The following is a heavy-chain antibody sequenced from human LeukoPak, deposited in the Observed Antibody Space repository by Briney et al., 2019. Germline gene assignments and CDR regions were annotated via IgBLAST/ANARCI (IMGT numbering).Heavy chain of an antibody. CDR2: IKSKTDGGTT. Sequence: GGSLRLSCAASGFTFSNAWMSWVRQAPGKGLEWVGRIKSKTDGGTTDYAAPVKGRFTISRDDSKNTLYLQMNSLKTEDTAVYYCTRERADYYGSGSYSFDYWGQGTLVTVSS. J-gene: IGHJ4*02. V-gene: IGHV3-15*01. D-gene: IGHD3-10*01. CDR1: GFTFSNAW. CDR3: TRERADYYGSGSYSFDY.